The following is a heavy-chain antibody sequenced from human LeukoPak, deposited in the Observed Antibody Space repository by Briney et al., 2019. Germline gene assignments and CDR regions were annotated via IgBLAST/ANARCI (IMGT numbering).Heavy chain of an antibody. J-gene: IGHJ4*02. V-gene: IGHV3-43*01. Sequence: PGGSLRLSCAASGFTFADYALYWGRQAPGRGLEWDSLISWDGGSTFYADPVKGRFTISRDNSKNSLDLQMNSLRTEDTALYYCAKDIKSSTIFDYWGQGTLVTVSS. CDR2: ISWDGGST. D-gene: IGHD5-24*01. CDR1: GFTFADYA. CDR3: AKDIKSSTIFDY.